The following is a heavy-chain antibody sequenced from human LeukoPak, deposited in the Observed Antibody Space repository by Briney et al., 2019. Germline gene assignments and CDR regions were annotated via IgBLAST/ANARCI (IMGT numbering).Heavy chain of an antibody. Sequence: ASVKVSCKASGYTFTGYYMHWVRQAPGQGLEWMGRINPNSGGTNYAQKFQGRVTMTRDTSISTAYMELRSLRSDDTAVYYCARDQGMYSSGWYEIDYWGQGTLVTVSS. CDR1: GYTFTGYY. CDR2: INPNSGGT. V-gene: IGHV1-2*06. CDR3: ARDQGMYSSGWYEIDY. D-gene: IGHD6-19*01. J-gene: IGHJ4*02.